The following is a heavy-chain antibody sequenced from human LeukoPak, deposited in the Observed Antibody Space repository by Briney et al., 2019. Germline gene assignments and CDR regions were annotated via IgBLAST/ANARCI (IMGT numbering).Heavy chain of an antibody. V-gene: IGHV3-66*01. CDR2: IYNGGST. Sequence: SGGSLRLSCSASGFTFSRYGMNWVRQAPGKGLEWVSIIYNGGSTHYADSVKGRFTISRDNSKNTVYLQMNSLRVEDTAVYYCARDSASSSGWHDAFDIWGQGTMVTVSS. CDR1: GFTFSRYG. J-gene: IGHJ3*02. CDR3: ARDSASSSGWHDAFDI. D-gene: IGHD6-19*01.